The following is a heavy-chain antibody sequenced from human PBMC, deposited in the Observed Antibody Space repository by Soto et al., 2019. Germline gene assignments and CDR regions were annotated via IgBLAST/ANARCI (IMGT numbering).Heavy chain of an antibody. D-gene: IGHD2-2*03. Sequence: QVQLVESGGDVVQPGRSLRLSCEASGFTFSSYVMHWVRQAPGKGLEWVAVILNDGSNKYYIDSVKGRFTISRDNSKSTLYLQMNSLKVEDTAVYYCATIFWPGYCTTSSCYVFDYWGQGTLVTVSS. CDR2: ILNDGSNK. J-gene: IGHJ4*02. CDR3: ATIFWPGYCTTSSCYVFDY. CDR1: GFTFSSYV. V-gene: IGHV3-30*03.